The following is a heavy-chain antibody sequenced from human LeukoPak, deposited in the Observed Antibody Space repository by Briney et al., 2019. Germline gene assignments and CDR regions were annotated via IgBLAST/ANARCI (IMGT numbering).Heavy chain of an antibody. CDR2: IPTSGISV. CDR1: GCSIIRYY. J-gene: IGHJ4*02. V-gene: IGHV3-11*01. CDR3: TRAVGLGPGAHFDQ. D-gene: IGHD1-26*01. Sequence: GGSLRLSCAASGCSIIRYYLSWVRHTPGEELEWISYIPTSGISVQYADSVRGRFTASRDDAKNSLHLQMDSLRVEDTAVYYCTRAVGLGPGAHFDQWGQGALVIVSS.